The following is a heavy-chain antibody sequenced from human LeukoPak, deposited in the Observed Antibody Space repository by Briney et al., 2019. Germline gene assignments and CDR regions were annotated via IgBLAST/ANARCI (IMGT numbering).Heavy chain of an antibody. Sequence: SVKVSCKASGGTFSSYAISWVRQAPGQGLEWMGGIIPIFGTANYAQKFQGRVTITADKSTSTAYMELSRLRSDDTAVYYCARSPDILTGENFDYWGQGTLVTVSS. J-gene: IGHJ4*02. D-gene: IGHD3-9*01. CDR3: ARSPDILTGENFDY. CDR1: GGTFSSYA. V-gene: IGHV1-69*06. CDR2: IIPIFGTA.